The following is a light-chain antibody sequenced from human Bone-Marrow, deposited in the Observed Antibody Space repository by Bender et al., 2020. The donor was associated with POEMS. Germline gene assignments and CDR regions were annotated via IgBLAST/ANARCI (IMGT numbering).Light chain of an antibody. CDR3: TSYTSTSTYG. CDR2: VVS. J-gene: IGLJ1*01. Sequence: HSALTQPPSASGPPGQSITFSCTGTNSDVGGYNYVSWYQQHPGKAPKLLIFVVSSRPSGVSNRFSGSKSGNTASLTISGPQAEDGADYYCTSYTSTSTYGFGTGTKVTVL. V-gene: IGLV2-14*03. CDR1: NSDVGGYNY.